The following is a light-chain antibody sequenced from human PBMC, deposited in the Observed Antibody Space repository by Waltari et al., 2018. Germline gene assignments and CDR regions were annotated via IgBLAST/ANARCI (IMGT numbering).Light chain of an antibody. CDR1: TSDIGYYKY. V-gene: IGLV2-14*03. CDR3: SSYSISSNYFV. Sequence: QTALTQPASVSGSPGQSITISCTGTTSDIGYYKYVSWYQKHPGKAPKLIFYDVSHRPSVVSSRFSGSKSGNTASLTISGLRAEDEADYHCSSYSISSNYFVFGTGTTVTVL. J-gene: IGLJ1*01. CDR2: DVS.